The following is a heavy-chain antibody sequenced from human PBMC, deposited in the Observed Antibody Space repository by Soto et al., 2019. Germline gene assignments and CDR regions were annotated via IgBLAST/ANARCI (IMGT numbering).Heavy chain of an antibody. Sequence: PSETLSLTCTVSGGSISSGDYYWSWIRQPPGKGLEWIGYIYYSGSTYYNPSLKSRVTISVDTSKNQFSLKLSSVTAADTAVYYCAGETALAARKLDYWGQGTLVTVSS. J-gene: IGHJ4*02. CDR2: IYYSGST. V-gene: IGHV4-30-4*01. CDR1: GGSISSGDYY. CDR3: AGETALAARKLDY. D-gene: IGHD2-15*01.